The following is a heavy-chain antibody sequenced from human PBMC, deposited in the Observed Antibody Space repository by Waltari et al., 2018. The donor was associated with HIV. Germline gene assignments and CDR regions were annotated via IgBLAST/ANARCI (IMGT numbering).Heavy chain of an antibody. CDR3: VRDSLPEDAAARCYRI. Sequence: EVRLEESGGGVVAPGRSLRLTCLTSGFQFQQYALSWIRQAPQKVPKRVDVVSSHIEGAAPEYAAAVRVRFIISRDEQQSSVFLHMAGLMPEDTVVYYCVRDSLPEDAAARCYRIWGQGT. D-gene: IGHD2-2*01. CDR1: GFQFQQYA. V-gene: IGHV3-49*03. CDR2: VSSHIEGAAP. J-gene: IGHJ1*01.